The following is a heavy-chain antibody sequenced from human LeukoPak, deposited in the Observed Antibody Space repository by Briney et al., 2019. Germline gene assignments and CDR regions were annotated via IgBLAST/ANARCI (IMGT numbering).Heavy chain of an antibody. Sequence: GGSLRLSCAASGFTVSTNYMSWVRQAPGKGLEWVSVVYSGGSTYYADSVKGRFTISRDNSKNTLYLQMNRLRAEDTAIYYCASGARRTSCLDYWGQGTLVTVSS. V-gene: IGHV3-53*01. D-gene: IGHD2-2*01. CDR2: VYSGGST. J-gene: IGHJ4*02. CDR3: ASGARRTSCLDY. CDR1: GFTVSTNY.